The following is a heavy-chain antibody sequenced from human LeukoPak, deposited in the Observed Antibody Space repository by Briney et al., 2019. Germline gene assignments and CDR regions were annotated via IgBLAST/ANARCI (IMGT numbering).Heavy chain of an antibody. V-gene: IGHV3-21*01. CDR3: ARGSFETEWELGVLDY. Sequence: PGGSLRLSCAACGFTFSSYSMNWGCQAPGQGLEWVSSISSSSSYIYYADSVKGRFTISRDNAKNSLSLQMNSLRAEDTAVYYCARGSFETEWELGVLDYWGQGILVTVSS. J-gene: IGHJ4*02. CDR1: GFTFSSYS. D-gene: IGHD1-26*01. CDR2: ISSSSSYI.